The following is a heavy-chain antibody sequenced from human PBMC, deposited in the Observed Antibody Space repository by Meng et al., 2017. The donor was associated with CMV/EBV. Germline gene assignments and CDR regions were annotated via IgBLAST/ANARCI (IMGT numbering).Heavy chain of an antibody. J-gene: IGHJ5*02. CDR2: IYWDDDK. D-gene: IGHD6-13*01. CDR1: GFFTRTSGVG. V-gene: IGHV2-5*02. Sequence: ITLTGSSPAPVKPHQTLPLTGPFSGFFTRTSGVGVGWIRQPPGKALEWLALIYWDDDKRYSPSLKSRLTITKDTSKNQVVLTMTNMDPVDTATYYCAHKGRRMAAAGINWFDPWGQGTLVTVSS. CDR3: AHKGRRMAAAGINWFDP.